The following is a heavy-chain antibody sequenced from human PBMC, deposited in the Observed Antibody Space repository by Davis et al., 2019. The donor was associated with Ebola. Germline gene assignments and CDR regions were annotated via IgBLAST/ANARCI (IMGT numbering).Heavy chain of an antibody. CDR2: IRQDGSAK. CDR3: ARDSGWYRFDY. Sequence: PGGSLRLSCSASGFTFSNYAMHWVRQAPGKGLEWVANIRQDGSAKYSVDSVKGRFTMSRDNAKNSLYLQMNSLRAEDTAVYYCARDSGWYRFDYWGQGTLVTVSS. V-gene: IGHV3-7*01. CDR1: GFTFSNYA. D-gene: IGHD6-19*01. J-gene: IGHJ4*02.